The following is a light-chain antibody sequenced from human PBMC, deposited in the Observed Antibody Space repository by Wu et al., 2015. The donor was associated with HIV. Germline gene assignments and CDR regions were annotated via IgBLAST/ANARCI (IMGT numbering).Light chain of an antibody. CDR3: QHHSSWPLT. CDR2: DAS. V-gene: IGKV3D-20*02. J-gene: IGKJ5*01. CDR1: QSVSSNY. Sequence: EIVLTQSPGTLSLPPGERATLSCKASQSVSSNYLAWYQQKPGQALRLLIYDASSRATGVPARFSGSGSFTDFTLTISSLEPEDSAVYYCQHHSSWPLTFGHGTRLEIK.